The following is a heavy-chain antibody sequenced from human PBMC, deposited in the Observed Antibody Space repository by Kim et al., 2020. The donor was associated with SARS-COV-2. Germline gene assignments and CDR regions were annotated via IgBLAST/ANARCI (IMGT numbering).Heavy chain of an antibody. CDR2: ISSSSYI. D-gene: IGHD3-16*02. Sequence: GGSLRLSCAASGFTFSSYSMNWVRQAPGKGLEWVSSISSSSYIYYADSVKGRFTISRDNAKNSLYLQMNSLRAEDTAVYYCARDREDYVWGSYRYFDYWGQGTLVTVSS. J-gene: IGHJ4*02. CDR3: ARDREDYVWGSYRYFDY. V-gene: IGHV3-21*04. CDR1: GFTFSSYS.